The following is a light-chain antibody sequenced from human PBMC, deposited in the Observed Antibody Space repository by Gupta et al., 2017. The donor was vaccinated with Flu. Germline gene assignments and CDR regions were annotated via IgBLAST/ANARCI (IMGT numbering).Light chain of an antibody. CDR2: WGS. CDR3: MQALQKSRT. CDR1: QSLLDSNGFYY. V-gene: IGKV2-28*01. J-gene: IGKJ4*01. Sequence: EIVMTQSPLFLPVTPGEPASISCRSSQSLLDSNGFYYLDWYVQKPGQSPRLLIFWGSHRASGVPERVSGSGSGTECTRKISRAEADDVGVDDGMQALQKSRTFGGGTRVDIK.